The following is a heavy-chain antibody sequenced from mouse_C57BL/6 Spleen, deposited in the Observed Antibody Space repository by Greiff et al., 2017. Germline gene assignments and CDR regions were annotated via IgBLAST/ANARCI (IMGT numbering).Heavy chain of an antibody. V-gene: IGHV1-15*01. CDR2: IDPETGGT. CDR1: GYTFTDYE. J-gene: IGHJ4*01. CDR3: TKAMDY. Sequence: VQLQQSGAELVRPGASVTLSCKAPGYTFTDYEMHWVKQTPVHGLEWIGAIDPETGGTAYNQKFKGKAILTADKSSSTAYMELRSLTSEDAAVYYCTKAMDYWGQGTSVTVSS.